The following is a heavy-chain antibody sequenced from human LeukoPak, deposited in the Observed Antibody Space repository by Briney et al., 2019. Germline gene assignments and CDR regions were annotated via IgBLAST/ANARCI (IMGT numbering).Heavy chain of an antibody. CDR3: VRGNDYGGPHY. V-gene: IGHV3-74*01. Sequence: GGSLRLSCAASGFTLSNHWMYWVRQAPGKGLVWVSRIDRDGSRINYADSVKGRFTISRDNGKNTLFLQMNSLRAEDAAVYYCVRGNDYGGPHYWGQGTLVTVSS. J-gene: IGHJ4*02. D-gene: IGHD4-23*01. CDR1: GFTLSNHW. CDR2: IDRDGSRI.